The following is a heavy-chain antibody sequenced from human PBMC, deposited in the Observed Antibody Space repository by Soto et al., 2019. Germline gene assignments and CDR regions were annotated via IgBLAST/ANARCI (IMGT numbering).Heavy chain of an antibody. CDR3: ARSTWQKYFDY. CDR2: INSDGSIT. V-gene: IGHV3-74*01. J-gene: IGHJ4*02. Sequence: EVQLVESGGGLVQPGGSLRLSCAASGFTFSTYWMHWVRQAPGTGLVWVSRINSDGSITNYADSVKGRFSISRDNAENTLYLQMNSLRAEDTAVYYCARSTWQKYFDYWGQGTLVSVSS. CDR1: GFTFSTYW.